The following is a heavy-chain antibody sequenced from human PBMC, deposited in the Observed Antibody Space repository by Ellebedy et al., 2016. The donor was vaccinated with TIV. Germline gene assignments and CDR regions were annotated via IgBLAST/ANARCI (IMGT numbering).Heavy chain of an antibody. CDR3: ASHVDTSMSY. CDR2: IKQDGSEK. J-gene: IGHJ4*02. Sequence: GGSLRLXCAASGFTFSSYWMSWVRQAPGKGLEWVANIKQDGSEKYYVDSVKGRFTISRDNAKNSLYLQMNSLRAEDTALYYCASHVDTSMSYWGQGTLVTVSS. D-gene: IGHD5-18*01. V-gene: IGHV3-7*01. CDR1: GFTFSSYW.